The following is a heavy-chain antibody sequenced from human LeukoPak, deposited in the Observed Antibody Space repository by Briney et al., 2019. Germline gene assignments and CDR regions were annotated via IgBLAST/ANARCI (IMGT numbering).Heavy chain of an antibody. CDR2: IKQDGSEK. CDR3: ARGAYTYGYVLDS. D-gene: IGHD5-18*01. Sequence: GGSLRLSCVASGFTLSTHWMNWVRQAPGKGLEWVANIKQDGSEKYSVDSVKGRFTISRDNAKNSLYLHMNSLRAEDTAVYYCARGAYTYGYVLDSWGQGTLVTVSS. CDR1: GFTLSTHW. J-gene: IGHJ4*02. V-gene: IGHV3-7*01.